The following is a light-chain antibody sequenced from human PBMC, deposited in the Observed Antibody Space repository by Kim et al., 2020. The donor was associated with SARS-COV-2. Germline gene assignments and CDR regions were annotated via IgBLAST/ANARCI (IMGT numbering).Light chain of an antibody. Sequence: QSALTQPASVSGSPGQSITISCFGTSSDIGSYKFVSWYQQHPGKAPKLLIYDVSNRPSGVSDRFSGSKSGNTASLTISGLQAEDEADYYCSSFTTSTTWVFGGGTQLTVL. CDR3: SSFTTSTTWV. V-gene: IGLV2-14*03. J-gene: IGLJ3*02. CDR1: SSDIGSYKF. CDR2: DVS.